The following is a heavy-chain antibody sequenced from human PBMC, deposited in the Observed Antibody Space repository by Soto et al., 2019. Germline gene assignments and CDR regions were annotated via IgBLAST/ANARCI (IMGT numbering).Heavy chain of an antibody. D-gene: IGHD2-2*01. CDR2: IYYSGST. V-gene: IGHV4-59*01. Sequence: SETLSLTCTVSGGSISSYYWSWIRQPPGKGLEWIGYIYYSGSTNYNPSLKSRVTISVDTSKNQFSLKLSSVTAADTAVYYCARRASVVPAAISLSGWFDPWGQGTLVTVSS. CDR1: GGSISSYY. J-gene: IGHJ5*02. CDR3: ARRASVVPAAISLSGWFDP.